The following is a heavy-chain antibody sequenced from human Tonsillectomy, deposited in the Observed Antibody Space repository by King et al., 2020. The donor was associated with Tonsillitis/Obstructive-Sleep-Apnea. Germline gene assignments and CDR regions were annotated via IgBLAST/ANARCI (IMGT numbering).Heavy chain of an antibody. CDR2: ISGGGGST. Sequence: VQLVESGGGVVQPGGSLRLSCAASGFTFNDYAMHWVRQAPGKGLEWVSIISGGGGSTYYADSVKGRFTISRDNSKNSLYLQMNSLRTEDTALYYCAKDVTYYGSGSYYNYWGQGTLVTVSS. V-gene: IGHV3-43*02. CDR1: GFTFNDYA. J-gene: IGHJ4*02. CDR3: AKDVTYYGSGSYYNY. D-gene: IGHD3-10*01.